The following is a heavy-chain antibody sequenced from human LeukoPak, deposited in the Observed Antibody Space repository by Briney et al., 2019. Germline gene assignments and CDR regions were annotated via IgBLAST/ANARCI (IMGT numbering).Heavy chain of an antibody. CDR2: IYYSGST. CDR3: ARVLTGKFDY. Sequence: SETLSLTCTVFGGSVRSYDWNWIRQPPGKGLEWIGYIYYSGSTNYNPSLKSRVTISVDTSKNQLSLKLSSVTAADTAVYYCARVLTGKFDYWGQGTLVTVSS. J-gene: IGHJ4*02. D-gene: IGHD7-27*01. V-gene: IGHV4-59*02. CDR1: GGSVRSYD.